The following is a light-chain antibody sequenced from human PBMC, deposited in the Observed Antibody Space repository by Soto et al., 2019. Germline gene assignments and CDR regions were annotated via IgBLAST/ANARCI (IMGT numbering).Light chain of an antibody. Sequence: ETVLTQSPANLSVSPGETATLSCTTSQGLNRNLAWYQQKLGQAPRVLIYGASTRAAGIPARFSGSGSGTEFILTISSLQSEDFAVYYCHEYNTWPWTFGQGTKVEIK. CDR2: GAS. J-gene: IGKJ1*01. CDR3: HEYNTWPWT. V-gene: IGKV3-15*01. CDR1: QGLNRN.